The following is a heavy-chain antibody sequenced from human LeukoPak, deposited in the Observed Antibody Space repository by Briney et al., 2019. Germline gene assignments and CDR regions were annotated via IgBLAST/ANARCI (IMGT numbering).Heavy chain of an antibody. CDR1: GFTFGDYS. CDR3: SREIRYFDWFQADY. J-gene: IGHJ4*02. Sequence: KTGGSLRLSCSASGFTFGDYSMSWFRQAPGKGPEWVGFIRSKAYGGTAEYAASVKGRFTISRDDSESIAYLQMDSLKAEDTAVYYCSREIRYFDWFQADYWGQGTLVTVSS. V-gene: IGHV3-49*05. D-gene: IGHD3-9*01. CDR2: IRSKAYGGTA.